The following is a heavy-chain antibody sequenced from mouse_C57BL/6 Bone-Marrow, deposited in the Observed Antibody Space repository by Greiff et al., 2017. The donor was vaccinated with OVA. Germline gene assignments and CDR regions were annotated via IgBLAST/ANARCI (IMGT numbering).Heavy chain of an antibody. V-gene: IGHV5-4*03. Sequence: EVKLMESGGGLVQPGGSLKLSCAASGFTFSSYAMSWVRQTPETRLGWVSTISDGGSYTYYPDNVKGPYYISRDNAKNNLYLQMSHLKSEDTAMYYCARWLLPRDYWGQGTSVTVSS. CDR1: GFTFSSYA. D-gene: IGHD2-3*01. J-gene: IGHJ4*01. CDR2: ISDGGSYT. CDR3: ARWLLPRDY.